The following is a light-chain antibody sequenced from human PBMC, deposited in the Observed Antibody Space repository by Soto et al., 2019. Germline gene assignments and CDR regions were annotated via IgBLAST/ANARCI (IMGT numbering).Light chain of an antibody. CDR3: HQRSTWPPRS. CDR1: QSVGSY. CDR2: DAS. Sequence: EIVVTQSPATLSLSPGERATLSCRTSQSVGSYLAWYQKKPGKAPRLLIYDASNRATGIPARFSGSGSGRDYTLTTSSREPEDVAVYYCHQRSTWPPRSFGGGTQVEIK. V-gene: IGKV3-11*02. J-gene: IGKJ4*01.